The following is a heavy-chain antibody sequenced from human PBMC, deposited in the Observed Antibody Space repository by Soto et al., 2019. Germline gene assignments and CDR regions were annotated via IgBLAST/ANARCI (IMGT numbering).Heavy chain of an antibody. Sequence: GGSLRLSCAASGFSVSSNYMTWVRQAPGQGLECVSVIYSGGNTYYADSVKGRFTISRDNSKDTLYLQMNNVRAEDTAVYYCARRHFYGSDWGQGTLVTVSS. D-gene: IGHD3-10*01. J-gene: IGHJ4*02. CDR1: GFSVSSNY. V-gene: IGHV3-66*04. CDR2: IYSGGNT. CDR3: ARRHFYGSD.